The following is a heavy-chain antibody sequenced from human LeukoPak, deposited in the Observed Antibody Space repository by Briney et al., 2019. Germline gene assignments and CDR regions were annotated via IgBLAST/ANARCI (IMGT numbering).Heavy chain of an antibody. CDR2: ISANGGTT. Sequence: GGSLRLSCSASGFTFSSYGLHWVRQAPGKGLEYVSSISANGGTTYYADSVKGRFTISRDNSKNTLYLQMSSLRADDTAVYYCVKMSWPGIAVSGHFDHWGQGTLVTVSS. D-gene: IGHD6-19*01. J-gene: IGHJ4*02. CDR1: GFTFSSYG. CDR3: VKMSWPGIAVSGHFDH. V-gene: IGHV3-64D*06.